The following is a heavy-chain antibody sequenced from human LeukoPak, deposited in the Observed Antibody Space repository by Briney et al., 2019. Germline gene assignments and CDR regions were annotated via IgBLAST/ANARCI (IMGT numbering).Heavy chain of an antibody. J-gene: IGHJ4*02. CDR3: ARDNIRSLDY. CDR1: GFTFSNYA. V-gene: IGHV3-23*01. CDR2: ISGSGDST. D-gene: IGHD1-14*01. Sequence: GGSLRLSCAASGFTFSNYAMSWVRQAPGKGLEWVSTISGSGDSTYYADSVKGRFTISRDNARNTFYLQMNSLRVEDTAVYYCARDNIRSLDYWGQGTLVTVSS.